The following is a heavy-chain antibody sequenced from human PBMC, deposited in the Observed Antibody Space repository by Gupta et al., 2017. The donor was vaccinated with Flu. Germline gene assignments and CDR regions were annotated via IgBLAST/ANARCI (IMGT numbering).Heavy chain of an antibody. CDR1: GFSVRDSY. Sequence: EVQLVETGGGLIQPGGSLRLSCAASGFSVRDSYMNWVRQAPGKGLEWVSAFYAGAITFYADSVKGRFTISRDSSRNTVSLQMNSLRAADTALYFCARGPWSYYFDYWGQGALVTVSS. D-gene: IGHD3-10*01. V-gene: IGHV3-53*02. CDR3: ARGPWSYYFDY. CDR2: FYAGAIT. J-gene: IGHJ4*02.